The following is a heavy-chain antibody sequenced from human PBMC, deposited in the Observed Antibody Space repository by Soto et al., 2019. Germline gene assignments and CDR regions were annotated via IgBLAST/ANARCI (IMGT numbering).Heavy chain of an antibody. CDR1: ADSINSYY. CDR2: IYYSGST. J-gene: IGHJ4*02. V-gene: IGHV4-59*08. Sequence: QVQLQESGPGLVKPSETLSLTCTVSADSINSYYWSWIRQPPGKGLEWIGNIYYSGSTNYNPSLKSRVTISVDTSKNQFYLKLSSVTAADTAVYYCARLGHPSSWFDYWGQGTLVTVSS. CDR3: ARLGHPSSWFDY. D-gene: IGHD6-13*01.